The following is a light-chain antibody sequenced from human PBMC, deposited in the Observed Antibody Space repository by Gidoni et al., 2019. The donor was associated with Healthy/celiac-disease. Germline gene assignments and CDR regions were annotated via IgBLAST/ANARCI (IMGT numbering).Light chain of an antibody. Sequence: DIQWTQSPSTLSASVGDRVTITCRTSQSISSCLAWYQQKPGKAPKLLIYKASSLESGVPSRFSGSGSGTEFTLTISCLQPDDFATYYCQQYNSYSFTFGPGTKVDIK. V-gene: IGKV1-5*03. CDR3: QQYNSYSFT. J-gene: IGKJ3*01. CDR2: KAS. CDR1: QSISSC.